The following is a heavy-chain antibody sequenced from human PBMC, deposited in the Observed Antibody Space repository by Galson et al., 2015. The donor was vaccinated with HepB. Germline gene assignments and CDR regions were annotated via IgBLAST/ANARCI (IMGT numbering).Heavy chain of an antibody. D-gene: IGHD4-17*01. CDR3: AKDFEHHLTTVTTNYYMDV. J-gene: IGHJ6*03. Sequence: SLRLSCAASGFTFSSYGMHWVCQAPGKGLEWVAVISYDGSNKYYADSVKGRFTISRDNSKNTLYLQMNSLRAEDTAVYYCAKDFEHHLTTVTTNYYMDVWGKGTTVTVSS. CDR1: GFTFSSYG. CDR2: ISYDGSNK. V-gene: IGHV3-30*18.